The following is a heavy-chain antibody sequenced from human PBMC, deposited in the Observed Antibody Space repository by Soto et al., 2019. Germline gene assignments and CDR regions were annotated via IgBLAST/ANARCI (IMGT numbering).Heavy chain of an antibody. Sequence: SETLSLTCTVSGGSISSSSYYWGWIRQPPGKGLEWIGSIYYSGSTYYNPSLKNRVTISVDTSKNQFSLKLSSVTAEDTAVYYCARWSPFPYCSGGSCSYYYMDVWGKGTTVTVSS. CDR2: IYYSGST. J-gene: IGHJ6*03. CDR1: GGSISSSSYY. CDR3: ARWSPFPYCSGGSCSYYYMDV. V-gene: IGHV4-39*01. D-gene: IGHD2-15*01.